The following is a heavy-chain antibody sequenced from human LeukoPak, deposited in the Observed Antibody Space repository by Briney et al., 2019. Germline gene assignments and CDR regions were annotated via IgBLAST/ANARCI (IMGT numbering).Heavy chain of an antibody. CDR1: GFTFSSYG. J-gene: IGHJ4*02. Sequence: PGGSLRLSCAASGFTFSSYGMHWVRQAPGKGLEWVAVISYDGSNKYYADSVKGRFTISRDNSKNTLYLQMNSLRAEDTAVYYCAKVYSGSYPLPDYWGQGTLVTVSS. CDR3: AKVYSGSYPLPDY. D-gene: IGHD1-26*01. V-gene: IGHV3-30*18. CDR2: ISYDGSNK.